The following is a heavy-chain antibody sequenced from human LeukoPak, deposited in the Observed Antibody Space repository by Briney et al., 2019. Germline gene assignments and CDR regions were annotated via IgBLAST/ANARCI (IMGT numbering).Heavy chain of an antibody. J-gene: IGHJ6*02. Sequence: GGSLRLSCAASGFTFSDYYMSWIRQAPGKGLEWVSYISSSSSTIYYADSVKGRFTISRDNAKNSLYLQMNSLRAEDAAVYYCARDSAWFGELGYYYYGMDVWGQGTTVTVSS. CDR3: ARDSAWFGELGYYYYGMDV. D-gene: IGHD3-10*01. CDR2: ISSSSSTI. CDR1: GFTFSDYY. V-gene: IGHV3-11*04.